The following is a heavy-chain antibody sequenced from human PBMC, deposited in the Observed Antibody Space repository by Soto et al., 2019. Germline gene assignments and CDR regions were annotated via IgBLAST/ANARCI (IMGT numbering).Heavy chain of an antibody. V-gene: IGHV3-30*18. D-gene: IGHD3-3*01. J-gene: IGHJ4*02. CDR3: AKEGPMDFGTGYHIDY. CDR2: ISYDGSNK. Sequence: QVQLVESGGGVVQPGRSLRLSCAASGFTFSSYGMHWVRQAPGKGLEWVAVISYDGSNKYYADSVKGRFTISRDNSKNTLYLQMNSLRAEDTAVYYCAKEGPMDFGTGYHIDYWGQGTLVTVSS. CDR1: GFTFSSYG.